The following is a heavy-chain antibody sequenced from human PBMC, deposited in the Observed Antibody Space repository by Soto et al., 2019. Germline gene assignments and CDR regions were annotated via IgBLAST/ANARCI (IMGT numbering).Heavy chain of an antibody. D-gene: IGHD3-10*01. Sequence: QVQLQESGPGLVKPSQTLSLTCNVSGDSINNGGYYWSWIRQYPGKGLEWIGYIYYSGSTEYNPSLKSRVIISIDTSKNQFSLKLSSVTAADTAVYYCAREGGSYSPHFDYRGQGYLVTVSS. V-gene: IGHV4-31*03. CDR1: GDSINNGGYY. CDR2: IYYSGST. CDR3: AREGGSYSPHFDY. J-gene: IGHJ4*02.